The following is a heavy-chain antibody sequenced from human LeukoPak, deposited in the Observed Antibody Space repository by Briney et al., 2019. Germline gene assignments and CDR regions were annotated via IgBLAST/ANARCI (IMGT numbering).Heavy chain of an antibody. Sequence: ISTYNGNTNYAQKLQGRVTMTTDTSTSTAYMELRSLRSDDTAVYYCARDLVGATTLSDYWGQGTLVTVSS. CDR2: ISTYNGNT. J-gene: IGHJ4*02. CDR3: ARDLVGATTLSDY. D-gene: IGHD1-26*01. V-gene: IGHV1-18*01.